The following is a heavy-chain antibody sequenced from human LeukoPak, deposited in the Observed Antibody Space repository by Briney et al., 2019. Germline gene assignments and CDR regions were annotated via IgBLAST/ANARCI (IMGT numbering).Heavy chain of an antibody. D-gene: IGHD6-13*01. CDR1: GYTFTSYD. J-gene: IGHJ6*02. CDR2: MNPNSGNT. CDR3: ARGLPLKIAAAGPYGMDV. Sequence: ASVKVSCEASGYTFTSYDINWVRQATGQGLEWMGWMNPNSGNTGYAQKFQGRVTMTRNTSISTAYMELSSLRSEDTAVYYCARGLPLKIAAAGPYGMDVWGQGTTVTVSS. V-gene: IGHV1-8*01.